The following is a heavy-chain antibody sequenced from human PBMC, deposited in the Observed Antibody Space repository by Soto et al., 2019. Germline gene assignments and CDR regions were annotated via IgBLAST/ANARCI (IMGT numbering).Heavy chain of an antibody. J-gene: IGHJ4*02. CDR1: GFSLSTIGVG. CDR2: IYWNDDK. D-gene: IGHD2-8*02. CDR3: AHTCSAVRYLYDFED. Sequence: YGPTLVNHPQTLTLTCNFSGFSLSTIGVGVGWIRQPQGKALEWLALIYWNDDKRYSPSLKSRLTITKDTSKNQVVITMTNMDPVDTATYYCAHTCSAVRYLYDFEDWGQGTLVIVS. V-gene: IGHV2-5*01.